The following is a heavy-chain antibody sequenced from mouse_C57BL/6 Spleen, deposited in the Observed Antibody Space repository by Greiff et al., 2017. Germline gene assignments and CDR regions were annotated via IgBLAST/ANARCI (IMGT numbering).Heavy chain of an antibody. CDR1: GYAFTNYL. V-gene: IGHV1-54*01. D-gene: IGHD2-3*01. CDR3: AKLYDGYPYAMDY. CDR2: INPGSGGT. J-gene: IGHJ4*01. Sequence: QVQLQQSGAELVRPGTSVKVSCKASGYAFTNYLIEWVKQRPGQGLEWIGVINPGSGGTNYNEKFKGKETLTADKSSSTAYMQLSSLTSEDSAVYFCAKLYDGYPYAMDYWGQGTSVTVSS.